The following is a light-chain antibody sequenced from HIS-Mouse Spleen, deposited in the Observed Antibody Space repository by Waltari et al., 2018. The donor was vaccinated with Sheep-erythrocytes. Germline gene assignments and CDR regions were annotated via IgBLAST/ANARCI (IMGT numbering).Light chain of an antibody. CDR3: QAWDSSTAWV. CDR2: QDS. J-gene: IGLJ3*02. Sequence: SYELTQPPSVSVSPGQTASIPCPRDKLGDTYACWYQQKPGQSPVLVIYQDSKRPSGIPERFSGSNSGNTATLTISGTQAMDEADYYCQAWDSSTAWVFGGGTKLTVL. CDR1: KLGDTY. V-gene: IGLV3-1*01.